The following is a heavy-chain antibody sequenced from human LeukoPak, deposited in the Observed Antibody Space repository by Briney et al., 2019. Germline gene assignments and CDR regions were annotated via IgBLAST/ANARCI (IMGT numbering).Heavy chain of an antibody. CDR2: IYYSGST. Sequence: SQTLSLTCTVSGGSISSGGYYWSWIRQHPGKGLEWIGYIYYSGSTYYNPSLKSRVTISVDTSKNLFSLKLSSVTAADTAVYYCARGGFGDYYFDYWGQGTLVTVSS. CDR3: ARGGFGDYYFDY. CDR1: GGSISSGGYY. J-gene: IGHJ4*02. D-gene: IGHD3-10*01. V-gene: IGHV4-31*03.